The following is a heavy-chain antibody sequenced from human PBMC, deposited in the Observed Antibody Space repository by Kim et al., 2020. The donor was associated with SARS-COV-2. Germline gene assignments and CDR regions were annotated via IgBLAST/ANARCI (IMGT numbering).Heavy chain of an antibody. CDR2: IYYSGST. CDR1: GGSISSSSYY. Sequence: SETLSLTCTVSGGSISSSSYYWGWIRQPPGKGLEWIGSIYYSGSTYYNPSLKSRVTISVDTSKNQFSLKLSSVTAADTAVYYCARHGEWELPNYFDYWGQGTLVTVSS. V-gene: IGHV4-39*01. D-gene: IGHD1-26*01. J-gene: IGHJ4*02. CDR3: ARHGEWELPNYFDY.